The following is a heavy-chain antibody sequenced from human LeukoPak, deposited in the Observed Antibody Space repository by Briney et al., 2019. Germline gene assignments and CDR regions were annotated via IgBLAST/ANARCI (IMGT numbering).Heavy chain of an antibody. CDR1: GFTFSSYE. Sequence: GGSLRLSCAASGFTFSSYEMNWVRQAPGKGLEWVSYISSSGSTIYYADSVKGRFTISRDNAKNSLYLQMNSLRAEDTAVYYCARVISVAGYDYWGQGTLVTVSS. CDR2: ISSSGSTI. J-gene: IGHJ4*02. V-gene: IGHV3-48*03. D-gene: IGHD6-19*01. CDR3: ARVISVAGYDY.